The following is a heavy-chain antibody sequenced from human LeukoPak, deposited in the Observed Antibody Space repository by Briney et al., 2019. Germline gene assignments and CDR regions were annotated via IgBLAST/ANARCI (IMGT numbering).Heavy chain of an antibody. V-gene: IGHV3-74*01. J-gene: IGHJ5*02. Sequence: GGSLTLSCVASGFPLSSYWMHWVRRAPGKGLVWVSHSKGDGSSISYADSGKGRFTISRDNTKNTLYLQVNSLRVEDTAVYYCARSDWFDPWGQGTLVTVSS. CDR1: GFPLSSYW. CDR2: SKGDGSSI. CDR3: ARSDWFDP.